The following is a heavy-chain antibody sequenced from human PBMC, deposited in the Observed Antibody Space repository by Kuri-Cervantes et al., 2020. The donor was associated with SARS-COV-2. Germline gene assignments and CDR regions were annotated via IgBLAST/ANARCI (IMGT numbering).Heavy chain of an antibody. V-gene: IGHV3-30*04. Sequence: GGSLRLSCEASGFSFSSDAMHWVRQTPGKGLEWVALMSHDGSSIYYADSVKGRFTISRDNSKNTMYLQMNSLRAEDTAVYYCARDPYYYGDYPDYWGQGTLVTVSS. CDR1: GFSFSSDA. D-gene: IGHD3-16*01. CDR3: ARDPYYYGDYPDY. J-gene: IGHJ4*02. CDR2: MSHDGSSI.